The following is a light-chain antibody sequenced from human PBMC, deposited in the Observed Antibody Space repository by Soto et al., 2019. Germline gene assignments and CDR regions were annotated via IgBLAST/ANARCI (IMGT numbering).Light chain of an antibody. CDR1: ESVNSN. CDR3: QQSYSYRLT. CDR2: GAS. J-gene: IGKJ4*01. V-gene: IGKV3-15*01. Sequence: EILMTQSPATLSVSPGKRATLSYRASESVNSNLPWYQQTTCQAPRLLIYGASTRVTGIPARFSGTWSGTDFTLTISSLQPEDFATYYFQQSYSYRLTFGGGTKVDI.